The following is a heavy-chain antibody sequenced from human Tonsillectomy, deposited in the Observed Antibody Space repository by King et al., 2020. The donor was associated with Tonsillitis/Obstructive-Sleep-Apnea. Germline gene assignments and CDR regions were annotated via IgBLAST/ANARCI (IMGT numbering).Heavy chain of an antibody. CDR2: IYPGDSDT. V-gene: IGHV5-51*03. J-gene: IGHJ5*02. Sequence: QLVQSGAEVKKPGESLKISCKSAGYRFTSYWIGWVRQVPGKGLEWMGIIYPGDSDTRYSPSFQGQVTISADKSISTAYLQWSSLKASDTAMYYCARLEVVLVPGSIPPGNNWFDPWGQGPLVTVSS. CDR3: ARLEVVLVPGSIPPGNNWFDP. D-gene: IGHD2-2*01. CDR1: GYRFTSYW.